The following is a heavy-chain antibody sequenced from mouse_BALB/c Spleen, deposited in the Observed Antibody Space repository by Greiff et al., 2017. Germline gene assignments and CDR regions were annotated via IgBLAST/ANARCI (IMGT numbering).Heavy chain of an antibody. V-gene: IGHV5-6-5*01. CDR3: ARPLTTRTSWFAY. Sequence: EVMLVESGGGLVKPGGSLKLSCAASGFTFSSYAMSWVRQTPEKRLEWVASISSGGSTYYPDSVKGRFTISRDNARNILYLQMSSLRSEDTAMYYCARPLTTRTSWFAYWGQGTLVTVSA. CDR1: GFTFSSYA. D-gene: IGHD1-1*01. J-gene: IGHJ3*01. CDR2: ISSGGST.